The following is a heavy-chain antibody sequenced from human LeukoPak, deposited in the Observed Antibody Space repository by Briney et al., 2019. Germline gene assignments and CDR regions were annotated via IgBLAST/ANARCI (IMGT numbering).Heavy chain of an antibody. D-gene: IGHD5-18*01. V-gene: IGHV4-59*01. CDR1: GGSISSYY. CDR2: IYYSGST. Sequence: SETLSLTCTVSGGSISSYYWSWIRQPPGKGLEWIGYIYYSGSTNYTPSLKSRVTISVDTSKNQFSLKLTSVTAADTAVYYCARTTEGGYTYGYFYYYYMDVWGKGTTVTISS. J-gene: IGHJ6*03. CDR3: ARTTEGGYTYGYFYYYYMDV.